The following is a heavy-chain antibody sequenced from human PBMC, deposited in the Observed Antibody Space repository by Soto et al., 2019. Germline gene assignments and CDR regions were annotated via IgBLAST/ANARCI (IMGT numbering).Heavy chain of an antibody. CDR1: GFTFSNFG. V-gene: IGHV3-30*18. D-gene: IGHD1-1*01. J-gene: IGHJ3*02. Sequence: GGSLRLSCVAPGFTFSNFGMHWVRQAPGKGLEWVALISYDGRNEYYADSVKGRFTISRDNSKNTLYLQMNSLRAEDTAMYYCAKDKLSSTDAFDIWGQGTMVTVSS. CDR2: ISYDGRNE. CDR3: AKDKLSSTDAFDI.